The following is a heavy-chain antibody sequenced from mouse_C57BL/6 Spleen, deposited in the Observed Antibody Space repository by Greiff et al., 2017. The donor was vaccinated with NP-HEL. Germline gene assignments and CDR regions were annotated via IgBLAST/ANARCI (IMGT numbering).Heavy chain of an antibody. Sequence: VKQSCKASGYTFTSYWMQWVKQRPGQGLEWIGEIDPSDSYTNYNQKFKGKATLTVDTYSSTAYMQLSSLTSEDSAVYYCARWGNYESTFDYAMDYWGQGTSVTVSS. CDR1: GYTFTSYW. CDR3: ARWGNYESTFDYAMDY. V-gene: IGHV1-50*01. D-gene: IGHD2-4*01. J-gene: IGHJ4*01. CDR2: IDPSDSYT.